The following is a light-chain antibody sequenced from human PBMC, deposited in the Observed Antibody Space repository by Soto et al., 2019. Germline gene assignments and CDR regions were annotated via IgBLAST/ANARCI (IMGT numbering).Light chain of an antibody. V-gene: IGLV2-8*01. Sequence: QSALTQPPSASGSPGQSVTISCTGTSSDVGGYNYVSWYQQYPGKAPKVMIYEVSKRPSGVPDRFSGSKSGNTASLTVSGLQADDEADYYCSSYAGSNNLVFGGGTKLTVL. CDR3: SSYAGSNNLV. J-gene: IGLJ2*01. CDR1: SSDVGGYNY. CDR2: EVS.